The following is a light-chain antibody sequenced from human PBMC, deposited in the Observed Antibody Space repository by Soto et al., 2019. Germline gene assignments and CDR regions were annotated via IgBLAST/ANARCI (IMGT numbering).Light chain of an antibody. CDR2: DAS. J-gene: IGKJ1*01. Sequence: EIVMTQSPATLSASPGERATLSCRASQSVGSTLAWYQQKVGQAPRLLIYDASARATGIPARFSGSGSGTEFTLTISSLQSEDFAVYYCQQYNDWPETFGQGTKVEIK. CDR1: QSVGST. CDR3: QQYNDWPET. V-gene: IGKV3-15*01.